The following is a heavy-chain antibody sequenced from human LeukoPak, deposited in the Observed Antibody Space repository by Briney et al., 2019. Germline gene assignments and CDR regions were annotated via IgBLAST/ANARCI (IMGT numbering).Heavy chain of an antibody. J-gene: IGHJ4*02. CDR1: GFTFSSYE. V-gene: IGHV3-48*03. D-gene: IGHD6-13*01. CDR3: ASDRAGLAGFFDS. Sequence: GGSLRLSCAASGFTFSSYEVNWVRQAPGKGLEWVSYINSNSKTIYYADSVKGRFSISRDNAKNSVYLQMNSLRVEDTAFYYCASDRAGLAGFFDSWGQGTLVTVSS. CDR2: INSNSKTI.